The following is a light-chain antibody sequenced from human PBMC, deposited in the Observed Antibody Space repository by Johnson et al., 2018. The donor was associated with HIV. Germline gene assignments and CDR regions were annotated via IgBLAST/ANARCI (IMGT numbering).Light chain of an antibody. CDR2: ENN. CDR1: SSNIGNNY. V-gene: IGLV1-51*02. CDR3: GPWACSRGV. Sequence: QSVLTQPPSVSAAPGQKVTISCSGSSSNIGNNYVSWYQQLPGTAPKLLIYENNKRPSGIPDRFSGSKSGTSATLGITGLQTGAEADYYCGPWACSRGVIGTGTNVTVL. J-gene: IGLJ1*01.